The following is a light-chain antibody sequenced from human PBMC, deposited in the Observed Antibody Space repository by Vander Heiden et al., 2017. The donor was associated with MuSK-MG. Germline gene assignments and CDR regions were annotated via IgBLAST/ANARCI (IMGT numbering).Light chain of an antibody. V-gene: IGKV2-28*01. CDR3: MQELQSRT. Sequence: VMTQSPLSLPVTPGEPASISCRSSQSLLHSNGYNYLEWYLQKPGQSPQLLIYLGSKRASGVPDRFTASRSGTEFTLKSSRVEAEDVGVYYCMQELQSRTFGQGTKVXIK. J-gene: IGKJ1*01. CDR2: LGS. CDR1: QSLLHSNGYNY.